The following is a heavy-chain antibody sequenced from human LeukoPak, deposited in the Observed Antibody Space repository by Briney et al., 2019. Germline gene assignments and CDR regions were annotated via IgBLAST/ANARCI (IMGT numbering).Heavy chain of an antibody. CDR3: ARVDSGRYYGHDY. J-gene: IGHJ4*02. CDR1: GYTLRNYD. CDR2: ISVYNGNT. D-gene: IGHD1-26*01. Sequence: ASVKVSCKASGYTLRNYDISWVRQAPGQGLEWMGWISVYNGNTNYAQKFQGRVTMTTDTSTSTAYMELRGLRSDDTAMYYCARVDSGRYYGHDYWGQGTLVTVTS. V-gene: IGHV1-18*01.